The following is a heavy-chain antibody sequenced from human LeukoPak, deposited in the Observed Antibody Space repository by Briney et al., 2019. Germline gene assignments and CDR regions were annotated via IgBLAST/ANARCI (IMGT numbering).Heavy chain of an antibody. CDR1: GFTFSSYS. D-gene: IGHD5-24*01. CDR3: ARAQFYPGAFDI. J-gene: IGHJ3*02. Sequence: AGGSLRLSCAASGFTFSSYSMNWVRQAPGKGLEWVSSISSSSSYIYYADSVKGRFTISRDNAKNSLYLQMNSLRAEDTAVYYCARAQFYPGAFDIWGQGTMVTVSS. CDR2: ISSSSSYI. V-gene: IGHV3-21*01.